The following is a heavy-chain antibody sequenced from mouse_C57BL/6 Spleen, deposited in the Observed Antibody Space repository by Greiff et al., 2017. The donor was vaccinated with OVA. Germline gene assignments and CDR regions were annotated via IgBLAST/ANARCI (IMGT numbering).Heavy chain of an antibody. V-gene: IGHV7-3*01. D-gene: IGHD2-4*01. CDR3: ARSPYDYDRIYYAMDY. CDR1: GFTFTDYY. J-gene: IGHJ4*01. Sequence: EVKLMESGGGLVQPGGSLSLSCAASGFTFTDYYMSWVRQPPGKALEWLGFIRNKANGYTTEYSASVKGRFTISRDNSQSILYLQMNALRAEDSTTYYCARSPYDYDRIYYAMDYWGKGTSVTVSS. CDR2: IRNKANGYTT.